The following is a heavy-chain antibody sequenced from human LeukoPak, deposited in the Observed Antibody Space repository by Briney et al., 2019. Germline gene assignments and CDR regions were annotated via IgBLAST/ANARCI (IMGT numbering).Heavy chain of an antibody. Sequence: PSETLSLTCAVSGGSISSGGYSWSWIRQPPGKGLEWIGYIYHSGSTSYNPSLKSRVTISVDTSKNQFSLKLNSVAAADTAVYYCARDGYTVYDYSGYWGQGTLVTVSS. J-gene: IGHJ4*02. CDR2: IYHSGST. CDR1: GGSISSGGYS. D-gene: IGHD5/OR15-5a*01. V-gene: IGHV4-30-2*01. CDR3: ARDGYTVYDYSGY.